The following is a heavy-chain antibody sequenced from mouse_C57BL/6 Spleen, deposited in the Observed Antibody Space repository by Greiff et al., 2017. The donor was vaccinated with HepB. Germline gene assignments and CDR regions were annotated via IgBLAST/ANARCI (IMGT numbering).Heavy chain of an antibody. D-gene: IGHD3-2*02. J-gene: IGHJ3*01. V-gene: IGHV1-55*01. CDR1: GYTFTSYW. CDR2: IYPGSGST. CDR3: ARKSAQATSFAY. Sequence: QVQLQQPGAELVKPGASVKMSCKASGYTFTSYWITWVKQRPGQGLEWIGDIYPGSGSTNYNEKFKSKATLTVDTSSSTAYMQLSSLTSEDSAVYYCARKSAQATSFAYWGQGTLVTVSA.